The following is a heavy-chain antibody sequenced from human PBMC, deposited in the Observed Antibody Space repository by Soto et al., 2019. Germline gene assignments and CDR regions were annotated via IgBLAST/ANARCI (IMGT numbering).Heavy chain of an antibody. J-gene: IGHJ4*02. Sequence: SETLSLTCPVSGGSITSAGFYWSWLRQHPGKALEWIGDVYYSGSTNYNPSLKSRVTISVDMSKNQISLKLNSVTAADTAVYYCARGSMVRGPTPFDYWGQGTLVTVSS. V-gene: IGHV4-61*08. D-gene: IGHD3-10*01. CDR2: VYYSGST. CDR1: GGSITSAGFY. CDR3: ARGSMVRGPTPFDY.